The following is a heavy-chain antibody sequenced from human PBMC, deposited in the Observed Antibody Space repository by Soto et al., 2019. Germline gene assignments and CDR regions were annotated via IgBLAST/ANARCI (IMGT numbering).Heavy chain of an antibody. CDR1: GASIRNYY. Sequence: SETLSLTCTVSGASIRNYYWSWIRQPPGKGLGWIGFSYYSGSTNYNPSLNSRVTMSVDTSKNQFSLKLNSVTAADTAAYYCARDRLVIPHFDCLGQRILVPVSS. D-gene: IGHD2-21*01. V-gene: IGHV4-59*01. CDR3: ARDRLVIPHFDC. CDR2: SYYSGST. J-gene: IGHJ4*02.